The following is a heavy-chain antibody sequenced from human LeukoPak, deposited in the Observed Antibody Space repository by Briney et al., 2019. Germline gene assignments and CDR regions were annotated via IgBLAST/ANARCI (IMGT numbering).Heavy chain of an antibody. CDR3: AQGGYCSSTSCSMRVDY. D-gene: IGHD2-2*01. CDR1: GFTFSSYG. V-gene: IGHV3-30*18. J-gene: IGHJ4*02. CDR2: ISYDGSNK. Sequence: GGSLRLSCAASGFTFSSYGMHWVRQAPGKGLEWVAVISYDGSNKYYADSVKGRFTISRDNSKSTLYLQMNSLRAEDTAVYYCAQGGYCSSTSCSMRVDYWGQGTLVTVSS.